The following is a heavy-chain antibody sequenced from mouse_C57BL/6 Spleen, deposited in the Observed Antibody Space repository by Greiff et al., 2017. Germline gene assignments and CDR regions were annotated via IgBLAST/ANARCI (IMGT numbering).Heavy chain of an antibody. V-gene: IGHV1-42*01. D-gene: IGHD1-1*01. CDR3: AREDGRSPFDY. CDR2: INPSTGGT. CDR1: GYSFTGYY. J-gene: IGHJ2*01. Sequence: EVQLQQSGPELVKPGASVKISCKASGYSFTGYYMNWVKQSPEKSLEWIGEINPSTGGTTYNQKFKAKATLTVDKSSSTAYMQLKSLTSEDSAVYYCAREDGRSPFDYWGQGTTLTVSS.